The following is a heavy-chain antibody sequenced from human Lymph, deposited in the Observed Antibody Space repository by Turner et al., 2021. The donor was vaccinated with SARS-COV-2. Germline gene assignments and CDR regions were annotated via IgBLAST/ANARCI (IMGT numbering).Heavy chain of an antibody. CDR3: AKARDGYNFFTIDY. CDR1: GFTFSSYG. Sequence: QVQLVESGGGVGQPGRSLRLSWAASGFTFSSYGMHWVRQAPGKGLEWVAVISNDGSNKYYADSVKGRFTISRDNSKNTLYLQMNSLRAEDTAVYYCAKARDGYNFFTIDYWGQGTLVTVSS. D-gene: IGHD5-12*01. V-gene: IGHV3-30*18. J-gene: IGHJ4*02. CDR2: ISNDGSNK.